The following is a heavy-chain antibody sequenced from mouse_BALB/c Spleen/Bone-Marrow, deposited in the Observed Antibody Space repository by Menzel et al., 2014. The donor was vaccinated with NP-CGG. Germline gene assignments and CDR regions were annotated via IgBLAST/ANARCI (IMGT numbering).Heavy chain of an antibody. CDR2: ISSGSSTI. D-gene: IGHD2-14*01. CDR1: GFTFSSFG. V-gene: IGHV5-17*02. CDR3: ARSLYYRYDFFDY. Sequence: EVKLMESGGGLVKPGGSRKLSCAASGFTFSSFGMHWVRQAPEKGLEWVAYISSGSSTIYYADTVKGLFTISRDNPKNTLFLEMDRLRSEDTTMYYCARSLYYRYDFFDYWGQGTTLTVSS. J-gene: IGHJ2*01.